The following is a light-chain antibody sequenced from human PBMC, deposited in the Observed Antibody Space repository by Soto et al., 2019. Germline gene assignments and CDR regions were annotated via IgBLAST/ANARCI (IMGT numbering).Light chain of an antibody. V-gene: IGKV3-20*01. CDR3: RQYATSPQT. Sequence: EIVLTQSPGTLSLSPGERATLSCRASQSVPKNYLAWYHHKPGQAPRLLIHGPSSRATGIPDRFSGSGSGTDFTLNIIRLEPEDFAVYYCRQYATSPQTFGQGTKVEI. CDR1: QSVPKNY. CDR2: GPS. J-gene: IGKJ1*01.